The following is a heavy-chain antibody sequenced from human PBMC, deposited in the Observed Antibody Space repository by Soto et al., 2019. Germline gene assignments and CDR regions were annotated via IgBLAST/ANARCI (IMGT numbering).Heavy chain of an antibody. Sequence: QLQLQESGSGLVKPSQTLSLTCAVSGGSISSGGYSWSWIRQPPGKGLEWIGYIYHSGSTYYNPSPXXRVTISVDRSKPQFSLKLSSVTAADTAVYYCARGQVVAAQHWGQGTLVTVSS. D-gene: IGHD2-15*01. CDR2: IYHSGST. V-gene: IGHV4-30-2*01. J-gene: IGHJ1*01. CDR1: GGSISSGGYS. CDR3: ARGQVVAAQH.